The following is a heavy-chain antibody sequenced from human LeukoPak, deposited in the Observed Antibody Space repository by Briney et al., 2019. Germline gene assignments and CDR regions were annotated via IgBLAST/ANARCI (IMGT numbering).Heavy chain of an antibody. D-gene: IGHD6-13*01. CDR1: GGTFSSYA. CDR2: IIPIFGTA. Sequence: ASVKVSCKASGGTFSSYAISWVRQAPGQGLEWMGWIIPIFGTANYAQKFQGRVTITTDESTSTAYRQLSSLRSEDTAGYYCARNPIAAAGRWFDPWGQGTLVTVSS. J-gene: IGHJ5*02. V-gene: IGHV1-69*05. CDR3: ARNPIAAAGRWFDP.